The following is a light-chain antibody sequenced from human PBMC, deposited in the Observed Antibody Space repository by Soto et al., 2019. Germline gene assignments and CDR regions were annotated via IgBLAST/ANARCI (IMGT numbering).Light chain of an antibody. CDR3: QQYHNWPQPYT. V-gene: IGKV3-15*01. Sequence: DIVMTQSPASLSASPGDGATLSCRASQSVASNVAWYQQKPGQGPRLLIHGASTRAAGVPARFSGSGSGTDFTLTISSLQSEDFAVYYCQQYHNWPQPYTFGQGTKLQIK. J-gene: IGKJ2*01. CDR2: GAS. CDR1: QSVASN.